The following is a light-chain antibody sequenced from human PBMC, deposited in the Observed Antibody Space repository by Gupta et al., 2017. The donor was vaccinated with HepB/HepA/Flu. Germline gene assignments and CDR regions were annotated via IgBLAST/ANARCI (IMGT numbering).Light chain of an antibody. CDR3: ETWDSKV. CDR1: SGHSSYI. Sequence: QPVLTQSSSASASLGSSVKLTCTLSSGHSSYIIAWHQQQPGKAPRYLMKLEGSGTYNKGSGVPARFSGSSSVADRYLTSSNLQSEDEADYYCETWDSKVFGGGTKLTVL. J-gene: IGLJ2*01. V-gene: IGLV4-60*03. CDR2: LEGSGTY.